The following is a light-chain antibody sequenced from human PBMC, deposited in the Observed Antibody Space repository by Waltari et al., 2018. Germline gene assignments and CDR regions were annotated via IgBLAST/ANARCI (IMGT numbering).Light chain of an antibody. Sequence: DLVMTQSPDSLAVSLGDRATVNCRSSQSLFDDSTNKNYLAWYQQKPGQPPKLLMSWASTRESGVPGRFSGTESGTDFTLTVSSLQAEDVAVYYCQQYFSTPYTFGQGTKLEI. CDR3: QQYFSTPYT. J-gene: IGKJ2*01. CDR1: QSLFDDSTNKNY. CDR2: WAS. V-gene: IGKV4-1*01.